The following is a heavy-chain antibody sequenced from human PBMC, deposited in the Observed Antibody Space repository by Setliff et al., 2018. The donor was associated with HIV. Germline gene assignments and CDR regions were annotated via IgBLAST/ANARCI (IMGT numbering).Heavy chain of an antibody. CDR3: ARVPYRSAWFSGGHDAFDV. Sequence: GASVKVSCKASGYTFSSYGISWVRQAPGQGLEWMGWISGYNGNTKYVQKLQGRVTMTTDTSARTVYMELRSLRHDDTAEYFCARVPYRSAWFSGGHDAFDVWGQGTMFTVSS. J-gene: IGHJ3*01. CDR1: GYTFSSYG. V-gene: IGHV1-18*01. CDR2: ISGYNGNT. D-gene: IGHD6-19*01.